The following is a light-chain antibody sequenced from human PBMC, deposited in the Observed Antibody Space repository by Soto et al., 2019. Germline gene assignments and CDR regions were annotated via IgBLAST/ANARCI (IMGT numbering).Light chain of an antibody. CDR3: QQYGISPRT. Sequence: EIVMTQSPVTLSVSPGERATLSCRASQSVSSYLAWYQQKPGQAPRLLLYGASSRATGIPDRFSGGGSGTDFTLTISRLEPEDIAVYYCQQYGISPRTFGQGTKVDIK. CDR2: GAS. CDR1: QSVSSY. J-gene: IGKJ1*01. V-gene: IGKV3-20*01.